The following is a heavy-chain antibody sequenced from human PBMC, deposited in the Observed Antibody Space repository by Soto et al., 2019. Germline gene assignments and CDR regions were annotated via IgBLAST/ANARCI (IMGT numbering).Heavy chain of an antibody. CDR3: ARRARPDFYYMDV. CDR2: ISSNGVGT. CDR1: GFTLSGYA. V-gene: IGHV3-64*01. J-gene: IGHJ6*03. Sequence: EVQLAESGGGLAQPGGSLRLSCAASGFTLSGYAMDWVRQAPGKGLEYGSGISSNGVGTYYANSVQGRFTISRDNSKNKVYHQMGSLRPEDMAVYYCARRARPDFYYMDVWGKGTTVTVSS. D-gene: IGHD6-6*01.